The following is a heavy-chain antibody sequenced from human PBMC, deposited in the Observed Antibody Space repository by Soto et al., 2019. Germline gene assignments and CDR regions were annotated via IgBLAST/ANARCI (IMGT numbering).Heavy chain of an antibody. V-gene: IGHV3-7*01. J-gene: IGHJ4*02. CDR2: IKTGGSEQ. D-gene: IGHD4-17*01. CDR1: GFTFGSYW. Sequence: EVQLVESGGGLVQPGGSLRLSCVASGFTFGSYWMSWVRQAPGKGLEWVANIKTGGSEQYYADSVKGRFSISRDNAKNSLYLQMNSLRAEDTAVYYCARVWFHDYGRLVFAYWGQGTLVTVSS. CDR3: ARVWFHDYGRLVFAY.